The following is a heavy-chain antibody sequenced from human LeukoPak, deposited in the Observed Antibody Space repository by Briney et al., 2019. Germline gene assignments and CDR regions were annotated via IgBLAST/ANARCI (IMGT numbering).Heavy chain of an antibody. CDR2: IIPIFGTA. V-gene: IGHV1-69*13. CDR3: AICGYSYGYNWFDP. CDR1: GGTFSSYA. Sequence: ASVKVSCKASGGTFSSYAISWVRQAPGQGLEWMGRIIPIFGTANYAQKFQGRVTITADESTSTAYMELSSLRSEDTAVYYCAICGYSYGYNWFDPWGQGTLVTVSS. J-gene: IGHJ5*02. D-gene: IGHD5-18*01.